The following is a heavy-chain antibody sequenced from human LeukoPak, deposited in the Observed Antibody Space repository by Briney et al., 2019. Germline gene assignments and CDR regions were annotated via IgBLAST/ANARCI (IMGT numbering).Heavy chain of an antibody. D-gene: IGHD5-18*01. CDR1: GGTFSSYA. V-gene: IGHV1-69*13. CDR2: IIPIFGTA. CDR3: ASPEGGYSYGYVY. J-gene: IGHJ4*02. Sequence: SVKVSCKASGGTFSSYAISWVRQAPGQGLEWMGGIIPIFGTANYAQKFQGRVTITADESTSTAYMELSSLGSEDTAVYYCASPEGGYSYGYVYWGQGTLVTVSS.